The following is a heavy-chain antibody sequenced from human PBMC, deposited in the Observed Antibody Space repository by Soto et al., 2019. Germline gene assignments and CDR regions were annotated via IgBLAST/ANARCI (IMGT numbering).Heavy chain of an antibody. V-gene: IGHV4-4*02. Sequence: SETLSLTCAVSGDSISSSNWWSWIRQPPGKGLEWIGEIYHSGSTNYNPSLKSRVTISIDKSKNQFSLKLTSVTAADTAVYYCARDTSARRGAFDYWGQGTLVTVSS. CDR3: ARDTSARRGAFDY. D-gene: IGHD6-6*01. J-gene: IGHJ4*02. CDR1: GDSISSSNW. CDR2: IYHSGST.